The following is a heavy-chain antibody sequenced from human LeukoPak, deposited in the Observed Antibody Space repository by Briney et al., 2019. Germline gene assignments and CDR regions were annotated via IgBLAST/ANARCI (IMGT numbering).Heavy chain of an antibody. CDR1: GGSTSSGDYS. Sequence: SETLSLICAVSGGSTSSGDYSWSWIRQPPGKGLEWIGNIYYSGSTYYNPSLKSRVNISVDTSKNQFSLKLTSVTAADTAVYYCARSQFYGSGSYQGRWFDPWGQGTLVTVSS. CDR2: IYYSGST. CDR3: ARSQFYGSGSYQGRWFDP. D-gene: IGHD3-10*01. V-gene: IGHV4-30-4*07. J-gene: IGHJ5*02.